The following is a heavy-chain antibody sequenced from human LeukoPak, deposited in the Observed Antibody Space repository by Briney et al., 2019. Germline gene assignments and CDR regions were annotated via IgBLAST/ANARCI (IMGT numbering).Heavy chain of an antibody. J-gene: IGHJ4*02. Sequence: GGSLRLSCAASGFTFSSYSMNWVRQAPGKGLEWVSYISSSSSTIYYADSVKGRFTISRDNAKNSLYLQMNSLRAEDTAVYYCARWVYSGSYTEYFDYWGQGTLVTVSS. V-gene: IGHV3-48*01. D-gene: IGHD1-26*01. CDR2: ISSSSSTI. CDR3: ARWVYSGSYTEYFDY. CDR1: GFTFSSYS.